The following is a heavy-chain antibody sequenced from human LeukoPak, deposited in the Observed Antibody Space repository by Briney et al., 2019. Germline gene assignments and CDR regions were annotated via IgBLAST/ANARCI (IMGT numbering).Heavy chain of an antibody. CDR2: IKEDGSEK. J-gene: IGHJ4*02. CDR1: GFTFSSYW. D-gene: IGHD1/OR15-1a*01. CDR3: AKQGFGC. Sequence: GGSLRLSCTASGFTFSSYWMSWVRQAPGKGLEWVANIKEDGSEKYYVDSVKGRFTISRDNSKNTMYLQMNSLRAEDTAVYYCAKQGFGCWGQGTLVTVSS. V-gene: IGHV3-7*03.